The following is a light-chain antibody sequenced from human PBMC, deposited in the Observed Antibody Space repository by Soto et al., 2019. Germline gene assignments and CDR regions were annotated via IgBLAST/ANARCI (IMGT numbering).Light chain of an antibody. CDR1: QSFSSSY. CDR2: GAS. V-gene: IGKV3-20*01. J-gene: IGKJ3*01. Sequence: EIVLTQSPGTLSLSPGERATLSCRASQSFSSSYLAWYQQKPGQAPRLLIYGASSRATGIPDRFSGSGSGTDFTLIISSLEPEAFAVYYCQHYGSALFTFGPGPKVDVK. CDR3: QHYGSALFT.